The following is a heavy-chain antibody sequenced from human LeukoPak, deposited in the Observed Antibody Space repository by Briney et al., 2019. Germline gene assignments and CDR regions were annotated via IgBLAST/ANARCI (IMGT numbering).Heavy chain of an antibody. CDR2: ISYDGSNK. Sequence: GGSLRLSCAASGFTFSSYAMHRVRQAPGKGLEWVAVISYDGSNKYYADSVKGRFTISRDNSKNTLYLQMNSLRAEDTAVYYCARAGPSWFGEPYDAFDIWGQGTMVTVSS. J-gene: IGHJ3*02. CDR3: ARAGPSWFGEPYDAFDI. V-gene: IGHV3-30-3*01. CDR1: GFTFSSYA. D-gene: IGHD3-10*01.